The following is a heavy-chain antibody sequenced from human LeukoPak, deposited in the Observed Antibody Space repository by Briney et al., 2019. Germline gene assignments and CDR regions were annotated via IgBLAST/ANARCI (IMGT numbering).Heavy chain of an antibody. D-gene: IGHD2-15*01. J-gene: IGHJ3*02. V-gene: IGHV4-61*01. CDR3: ARDQEGYCSGGSCYSHAFDI. CDR2: IYYSGST. Sequence: ASETLSLTCTVSGGSISSGSYFWSRIRQPPGKGLEWIGYIYYSGSTNYNPSLKSRVTISVDTSKNQFSLKLSSVTAADTAVYYCARDQEGYCSGGSCYSHAFDIWGQGTMVTVSS. CDR1: GGSISSGSYF.